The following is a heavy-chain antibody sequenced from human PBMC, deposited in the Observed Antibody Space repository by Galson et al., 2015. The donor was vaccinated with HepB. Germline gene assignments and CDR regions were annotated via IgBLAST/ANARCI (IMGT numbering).Heavy chain of an antibody. CDR1: GFTFSSYS. V-gene: IGHV3-48*01. CDR2: ISSSSSTI. CDR3: ARDLNPADYGDYPPFDY. D-gene: IGHD4-17*01. Sequence: SLRLSCAASGFTFSSYSMNWARQAPGKGLEWVSYISSSSSTIYYADSVKGRFTISRDNAKNSLYLQMNSLRAEDTAVYYCARDLNPADYGDYPPFDYWGQGTLVTVSS. J-gene: IGHJ4*02.